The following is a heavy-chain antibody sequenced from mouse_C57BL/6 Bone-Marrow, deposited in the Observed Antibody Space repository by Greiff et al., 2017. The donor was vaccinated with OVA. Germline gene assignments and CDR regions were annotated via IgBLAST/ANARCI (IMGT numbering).Heavy chain of an antibody. V-gene: IGHV1-50*01. CDR1: GYTFTSYW. J-gene: IGHJ2*01. CDR2: IDPSDSYT. D-gene: IGHD2-5*01. CDR3: AVSTIVTLDY. Sequence: VQLQQPGAELVKPGASVKLSCKASGYTFTSYWMQWVKQRPGQGLEWIGEIDPSDSYTNYNQKFKGKATLTVDTSSSTAYMQLSSLTSEDSAVYYCAVSTIVTLDYWGQGTTLTVSS.